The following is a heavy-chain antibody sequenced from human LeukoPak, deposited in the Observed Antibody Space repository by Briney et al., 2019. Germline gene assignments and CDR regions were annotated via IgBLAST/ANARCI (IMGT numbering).Heavy chain of an antibody. D-gene: IGHD4-17*01. J-gene: IGHJ5*02. CDR1: GGSISSGSYY. CDR3: ARDYGNNWFDP. CDR2: IYFSGNT. V-gene: IGHV4-31*03. Sequence: PSQTLSLTCTVSGGSISSGSYYWSWIRQHPGKGLEWIGYIYFSGNTYYNPSLKSRLTISVDTSKNQFSLKLSSVTAADTAMYYCARDYGNNWFDPWGQGTLVTVSA.